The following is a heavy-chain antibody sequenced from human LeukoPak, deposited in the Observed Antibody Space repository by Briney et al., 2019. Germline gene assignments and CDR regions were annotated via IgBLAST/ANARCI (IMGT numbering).Heavy chain of an antibody. J-gene: IGHJ4*02. Sequence: PSETLSLTCTVSGGSISSSSYYWGWIRQPPGKGLEWIGSIYYSGSTYYNPSLKSRVTISVDTSKNQFSLKLSSVTAADTAVYYCARGNRAKRGLWYWGQGTLVTVSS. CDR2: IYYSGST. CDR1: GGSISSSSYY. V-gene: IGHV4-39*07. CDR3: ARGNRAKRGLWY. D-gene: IGHD5-18*01.